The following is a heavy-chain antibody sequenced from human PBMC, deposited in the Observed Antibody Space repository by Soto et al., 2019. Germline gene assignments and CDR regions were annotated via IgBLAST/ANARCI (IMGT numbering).Heavy chain of an antibody. Sequence: SETLSLTCTVSGGSISSSSYYWGWIRQPPGKGLEWIGSIYYSGSTYYNPSLKSRVTISVDTSKNQFSLKLSSVTAADTAVYYCARHSTGTVKFDYWGQGTLVTGSS. V-gene: IGHV4-39*01. D-gene: IGHD4-17*01. J-gene: IGHJ4*02. CDR3: ARHSTGTVKFDY. CDR1: GGSISSSSYY. CDR2: IYYSGST.